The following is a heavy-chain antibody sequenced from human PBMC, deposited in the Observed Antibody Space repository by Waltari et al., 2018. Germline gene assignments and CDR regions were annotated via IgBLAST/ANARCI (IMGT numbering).Heavy chain of an antibody. J-gene: IGHJ5*02. CDR1: GGSCSGYY. CDR3: ARYLHCSGGSCFNWFDP. V-gene: IGHV4-34*01. Sequence: QVQLQQWGAGLLKPSETLSLTCAVYGGSCSGYYWSWIRQPQGKGLEWIGEINHSGSTNYNPSLKSRVTISVDTSKNQFSLKLSSVTAADTAVYYCARYLHCSGGSCFNWFDPWGQGTLVTVSS. CDR2: INHSGST. D-gene: IGHD2-15*01.